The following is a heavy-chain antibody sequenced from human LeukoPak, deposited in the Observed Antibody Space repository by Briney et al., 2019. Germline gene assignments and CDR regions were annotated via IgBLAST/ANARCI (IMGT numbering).Heavy chain of an antibody. D-gene: IGHD5-12*01. CDR2: ISYDGSNK. CDR3: AKDQGLVSGNYYYGMDV. J-gene: IGHJ6*02. CDR1: GFTFSSYG. Sequence: ERSLRLSCAASGFTFSSYGMHWVRKAPGKGLEWVAVISYDGSNKYYADSVKGRFTISRDNSKNTLYLQMNSLRAEDTAVYYCAKDQGLVSGNYYYGMDVWGQGTTVTVSS. V-gene: IGHV3-30*18.